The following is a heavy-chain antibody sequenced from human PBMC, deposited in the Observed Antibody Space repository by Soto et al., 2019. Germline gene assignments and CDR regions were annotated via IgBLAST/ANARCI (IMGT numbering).Heavy chain of an antibody. CDR3: VGYYYMDV. CDR2: ISYDGSNK. J-gene: IGHJ6*03. Sequence: QVQLVESGGGVVQPGRSLRLSCAASGFTFSSYGMHWVRQAPGKGLEWVAVISYDGSNKYYADSVKGRFTISRDNSKNTLYLQMNSPRAEDTAVYYCVGYYYMDVWGKGTTVTVSS. CDR1: GFTFSSYG. V-gene: IGHV3-30*03.